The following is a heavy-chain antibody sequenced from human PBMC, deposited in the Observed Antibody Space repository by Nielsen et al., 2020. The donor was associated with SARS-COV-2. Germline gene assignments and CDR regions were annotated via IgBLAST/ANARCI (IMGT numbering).Heavy chain of an antibody. J-gene: IGHJ4*02. D-gene: IGHD3-10*01. CDR2: ISYDGSNK. CDR3: ARESGSGHDY. V-gene: IGHV3-30*04. CDR1: GFTFSSYA. Sequence: GGSLRLSCAASGFTFSSYAMHWVRQAPGKGLEWVAVISYDGSNKYYADSVKGRFTISRDNSKNTLYLQMNSLRAEDTAVYYCARESGSGHDYWGQGTLVTVSS.